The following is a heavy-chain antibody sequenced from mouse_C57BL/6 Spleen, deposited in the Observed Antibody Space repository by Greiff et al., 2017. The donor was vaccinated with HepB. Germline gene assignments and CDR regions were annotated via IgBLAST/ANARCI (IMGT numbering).Heavy chain of an antibody. Sequence: VQLQQSGAELVRPGASVTLSCKASGYTFTDYEMHWVKQTPVHGLEWIGAIDPETGGTAYNQKFKGKAILTADTSSSTAYLELRSLSSEDSAVYYCTRSMNYYGSRRGFAYWGQGTLVTVSA. V-gene: IGHV1-15*01. CDR3: TRSMNYYGSRRGFAY. D-gene: IGHD1-1*01. J-gene: IGHJ3*01. CDR1: GYTFTDYE. CDR2: IDPETGGT.